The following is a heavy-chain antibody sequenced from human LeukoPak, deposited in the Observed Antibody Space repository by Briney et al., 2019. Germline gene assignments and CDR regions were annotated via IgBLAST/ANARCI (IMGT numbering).Heavy chain of an antibody. Sequence: GGSLRLSCAASGFTFSSYAMSWVRQAPGKGLEWVSAISGSGGSTYYADSVKGRFTISRDNSKNTLYLQMNSLRAEDTAVYYCARAQEEQLLEDAFDIWAKGQWSPSLQ. D-gene: IGHD6-13*01. CDR1: GFTFSSYA. V-gene: IGHV3-23*01. CDR2: ISGSGGST. CDR3: ARAQEEQLLEDAFDI. J-gene: IGHJ3*02.